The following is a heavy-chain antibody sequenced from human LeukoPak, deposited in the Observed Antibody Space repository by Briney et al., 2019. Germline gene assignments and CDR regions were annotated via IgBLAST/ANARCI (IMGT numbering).Heavy chain of an antibody. D-gene: IGHD4-23*01. Sequence: GGSLRLSCAASGFTVSSNYMSGVRQAPGKGLEWAGRIKSKTDSGTTDYAAPVKGRFTISRDDSKNTLYLQMSSLNTEDTAVYFCTTEYGGNSGSWGQGTLVTVSS. CDR1: GFTVSSNY. V-gene: IGHV3-15*01. CDR3: TTEYGGNSGS. CDR2: IKSKTDSGTT. J-gene: IGHJ4*02.